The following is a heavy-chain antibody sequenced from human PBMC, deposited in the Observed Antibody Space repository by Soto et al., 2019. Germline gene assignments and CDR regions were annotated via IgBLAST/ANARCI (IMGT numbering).Heavy chain of an antibody. D-gene: IGHD1-26*01. V-gene: IGHV3-30*18. CDR2: ISFDGSDE. CDR1: GFSFANYG. J-gene: IGHJ3*02. CDR3: AKGSKAWELPAFKI. Sequence: QVQLVESGGGVVQPGRSLRLSCAASGFSFANYGMHWVRQAPGKGLGWVAIISFDGSDEYYGDSVKGRFTISRDNSKNTLYLHVNSLRTEDTAVYYCAKGSKAWELPAFKIWGQGTKVTVSS.